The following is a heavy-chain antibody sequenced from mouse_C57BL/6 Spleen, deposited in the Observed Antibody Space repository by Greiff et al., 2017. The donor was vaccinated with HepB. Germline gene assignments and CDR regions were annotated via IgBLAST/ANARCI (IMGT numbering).Heavy chain of an antibody. D-gene: IGHD2-3*01. V-gene: IGHV1-82*01. CDR1: GYAFSSSW. Sequence: VQLQQSGPELVKPGASVKISCKASGYAFSSSWMNWVKQRPGKGLEWIGRIYPGDGDTNYNGKCKGKATLTADKSSSTAYMQLSSLTSEDSAVYFCARYDGYYADYWGQGTTLPVSS. CDR2: IYPGDGDT. CDR3: ARYDGYYADY. J-gene: IGHJ2*01.